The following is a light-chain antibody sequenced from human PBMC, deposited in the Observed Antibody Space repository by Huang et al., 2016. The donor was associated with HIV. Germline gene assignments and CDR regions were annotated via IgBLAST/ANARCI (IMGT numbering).Light chain of an antibody. CDR1: QSVSSSY. V-gene: IGKV3-20*01. Sequence: ETVLTQSPGTLSLSPGERATLSCRASQSVSSSYLAWYQQKPCQAPRLLIYGASSRATGIPDSFSGSGSGTDFTLTISRLEPEDFAVYYCQQYGSSPLTFGGGTKVEIK. CDR2: GAS. CDR3: QQYGSSPLT. J-gene: IGKJ4*01.